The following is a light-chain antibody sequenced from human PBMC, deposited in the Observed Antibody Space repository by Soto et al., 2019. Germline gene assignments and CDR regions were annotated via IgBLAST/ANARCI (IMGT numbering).Light chain of an antibody. CDR2: DNN. V-gene: IGLV1-51*01. Sequence: QSVLTQPPSVSAAPGQTVTISCSGSSSNIGNNYVSWYQQLPGTAPKLLIYDNNKRPSGIPDRFSGSKSGTSATLGITGLQTGDEADYYCGTWDSSLNGEVFGGGTKVTVL. CDR3: GTWDSSLNGEV. CDR1: SSNIGNNY. J-gene: IGLJ3*02.